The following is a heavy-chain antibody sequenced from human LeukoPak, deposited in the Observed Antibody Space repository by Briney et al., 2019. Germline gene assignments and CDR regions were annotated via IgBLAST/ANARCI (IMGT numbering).Heavy chain of an antibody. J-gene: IGHJ3*01. Sequence: ASVKVSCKASGGTFSSYAISWVRQAPGQGLEWMGRIIPIFGTANYAQKFQGRVTITTDESTSTAYMELSSLRSEDTAVYYCARVAVDTAMVTIPDAFDVWGQGTIVTVSS. D-gene: IGHD5-18*01. CDR3: ARVAVDTAMVTIPDAFDV. CDR1: GGTFSSYA. V-gene: IGHV1-69*05. CDR2: IIPIFGTA.